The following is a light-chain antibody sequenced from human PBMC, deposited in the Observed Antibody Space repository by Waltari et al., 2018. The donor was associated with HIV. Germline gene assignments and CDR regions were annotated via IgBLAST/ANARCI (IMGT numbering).Light chain of an antibody. V-gene: IGLV7-46*01. CDR2: DTE. Sequence: QVVVTQEPSLSVSPGGTVTVTCAPVAGTVSRNHYTHWFQCKPGQAPRTLIYDTEKRHPWTPGRFAGSLIGGRAALMLAGALPDDEADYYCLLSYFGVRVFGGGTKLTV. CDR1: AGTVSRNHY. CDR3: LLSYFGVRV. J-gene: IGLJ3*02.